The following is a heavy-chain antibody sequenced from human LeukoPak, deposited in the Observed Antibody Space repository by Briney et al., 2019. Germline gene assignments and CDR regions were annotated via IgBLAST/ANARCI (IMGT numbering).Heavy chain of an antibody. CDR1: SGSFNYYY. D-gene: IGHD3-9*01. CDR3: ARGRKISTGGRYYYYGMDV. Sequence: SETLSLTCAVNSGSFNYYYWSWIRQPPRKGLEWIGEINDSGSTNYNPSLKGRVTISVDKSRKRFSLKFASVTAADTAVYYCARGRKISTGGRYYYYGMDVWGQGTTVTVSS. V-gene: IGHV4-34*01. CDR2: INDSGST. J-gene: IGHJ6*02.